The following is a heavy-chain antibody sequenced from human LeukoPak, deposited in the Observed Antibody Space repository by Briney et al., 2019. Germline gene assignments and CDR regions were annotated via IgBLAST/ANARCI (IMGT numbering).Heavy chain of an antibody. CDR1: GFTFGDYA. V-gene: IGHV3-49*03. Sequence: PGGSLRLSCTASGFTFGDYAMSWFRQAPGKGLEWAGFIRSKAYGGTTEYAASVKGRFTISRDDSRSIAYLQMNSLKTEDTAVYYCTSVGGSYHVGYWGQGTLVTVSS. J-gene: IGHJ4*02. CDR3: TSVGGSYHVGY. D-gene: IGHD1-26*01. CDR2: IRSKAYGGTT.